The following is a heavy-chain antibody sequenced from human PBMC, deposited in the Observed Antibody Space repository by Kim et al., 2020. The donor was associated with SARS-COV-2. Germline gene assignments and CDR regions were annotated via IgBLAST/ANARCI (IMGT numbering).Heavy chain of an antibody. Sequence: QKLQGRVTMTTETSTSTAYMELRSLRSDDTAVYYCAREDGSGSQRGGMDVWGQGTTVTVSS. J-gene: IGHJ6*02. CDR3: AREDGSGSQRGGMDV. V-gene: IGHV1-18*01. D-gene: IGHD3-10*01.